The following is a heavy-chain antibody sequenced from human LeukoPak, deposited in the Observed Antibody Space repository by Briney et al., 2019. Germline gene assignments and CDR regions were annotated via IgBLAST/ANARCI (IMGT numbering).Heavy chain of an antibody. CDR2: IYYSGST. J-gene: IGHJ4*02. V-gene: IGHV4-59*08. Sequence: SETLSLTCTVSGGSISSYCWSWIRQPPGKGLEWIGYIYYSGSTNYNPSLKSRVTISVDTSKNQFSLKLSSVTAADTAVYYCARHRGWYLDYWGQGTLVTVSS. CDR3: ARHRGWYLDY. D-gene: IGHD6-19*01. CDR1: GGSISSYC.